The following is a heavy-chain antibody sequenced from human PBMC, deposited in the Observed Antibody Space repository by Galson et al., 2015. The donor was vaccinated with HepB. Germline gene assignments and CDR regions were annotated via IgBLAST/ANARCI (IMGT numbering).Heavy chain of an antibody. CDR2: IYYSGST. CDR1: GGSISSSSYS. D-gene: IGHD3-3*01. CDR3: ARSPIYDFWRPDAFDI. V-gene: IGHV4-39*02. J-gene: IGHJ3*02. Sequence: SETLSLTCTVSGGSISSSSYSWGWIRQPPGKGLEWIGSIYYSGSTYYNPSLKSRLTIPVDTTTNRFSLKLSSVTAADTAAYYCARSPIYDFWRPDAFDIWGLGTMVTVSS.